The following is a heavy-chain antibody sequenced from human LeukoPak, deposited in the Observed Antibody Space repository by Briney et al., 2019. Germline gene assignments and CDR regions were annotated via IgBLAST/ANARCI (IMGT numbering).Heavy chain of an antibody. CDR3: ATIVGAPVY. J-gene: IGHJ1*01. CDR2: FSAGGQA. V-gene: IGHV3-66*01. D-gene: IGHD1-26*01. CDR1: GFIISNNY. Sequence: GGSLRLSCAASGFIISNNYVSWVRQAPGRGLEWVSIFSAGGQAFYAESVKGRFSISRDRSRNTLNLQMSGLRVEDSALYYCATIVGAPVYWGQGTLVTVSS.